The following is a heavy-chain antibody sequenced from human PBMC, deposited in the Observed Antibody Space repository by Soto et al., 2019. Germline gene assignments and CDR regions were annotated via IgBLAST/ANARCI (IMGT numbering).Heavy chain of an antibody. V-gene: IGHV4-30-4*01. CDR2: LYHSGST. J-gene: IGHJ5*02. CDR3: ASERVVRGGRRWFDP. D-gene: IGHD3-10*01. CDR1: GGSLSSGDYY. Sequence: HVQLQESGPGLVKPSQTLSLTCPVPGGSLSSGDYYWSRIRQPPGKGLEWIGYLYHSGSTYYNPSCKSLVTISVYRSKHQFSVKLSFVVAAETAVYDCASERVVRGGRRWFDPWGQGGLVGVSS.